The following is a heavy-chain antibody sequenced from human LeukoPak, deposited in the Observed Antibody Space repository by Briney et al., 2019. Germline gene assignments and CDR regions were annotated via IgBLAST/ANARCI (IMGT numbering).Heavy chain of an antibody. CDR2: INPSGGST. CDR1: GYTFTSYY. CDR3: ARNLGRFLEWSPFDP. J-gene: IGHJ5*02. D-gene: IGHD3-3*01. Sequence: GASVKVSCKASGYTFTSYYMHWVRQAPGQGLEWMGIINPSGGSTSYAQKFQGRVTMTRDTSTSTVYMELSSLRSEDTAVYYCARNLGRFLEWSPFDPWGQGTLVTVSS. V-gene: IGHV1-46*01.